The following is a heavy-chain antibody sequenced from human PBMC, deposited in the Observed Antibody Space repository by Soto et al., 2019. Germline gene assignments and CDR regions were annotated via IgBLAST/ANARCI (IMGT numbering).Heavy chain of an antibody. V-gene: IGHV3-20*01. CDR2: INWNGGST. CDR1: GFTFDDYG. J-gene: IGHJ4*02. CDR3: ARAYCSGGSCYLGHFDY. Sequence: EVQLVESGGGVVRPGGSLRLSCAASGFTFDDYGMSWVRQAPGKGLEWVSGINWNGGSTGYADSVKGRFTISRDNAKNSLYLLMNSLRAEDTALYHCARAYCSGGSCYLGHFDYWGQGTLVTVSS. D-gene: IGHD2-15*01.